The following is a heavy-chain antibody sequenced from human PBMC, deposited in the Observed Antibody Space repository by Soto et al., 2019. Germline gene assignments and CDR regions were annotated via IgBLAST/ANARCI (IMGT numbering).Heavy chain of an antibody. CDR2: ISYDGSNK. Sequence: QVQLVESGGGVVQPGRSLRLSCAASGFTFSSYAMHWVRQAPGKGLEWVAVISYDGSNKYYADSVKGRFTISRDNSKNTLYLQMNGRRAGNRAVYYCARDGGGGGGNPYFDYWGQGTLVTVSS. J-gene: IGHJ4*02. V-gene: IGHV3-30-3*01. CDR3: ARDGGGGGGNPYFDY. D-gene: IGHD3-16*01. CDR1: GFTFSSYA.